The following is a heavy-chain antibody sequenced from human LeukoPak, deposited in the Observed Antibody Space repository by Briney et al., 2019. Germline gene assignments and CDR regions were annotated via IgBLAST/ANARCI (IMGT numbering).Heavy chain of an antibody. J-gene: IGHJ6*04. CDR1: GYTFTSYA. V-gene: IGHV1-3*01. D-gene: IGHD3-10*01. CDR2: INAGNGNT. Sequence: APVKVSCKASGYTFTSYAMHWVRQAPGQRLEWMGWINAGNGNTKYSQKFQGRVTITRDTSASTAYMELSSLRSEDTAVYYCARTARITMVRGVITNYYYYGMDVWGKGTTVTVSS. CDR3: ARTARITMVRGVITNYYYYGMDV.